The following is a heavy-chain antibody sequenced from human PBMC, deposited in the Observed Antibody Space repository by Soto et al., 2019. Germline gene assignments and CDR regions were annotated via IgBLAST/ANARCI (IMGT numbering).Heavy chain of an antibody. J-gene: IGHJ4*02. CDR1: GGSINSGGYY. CDR2: IYYSGST. V-gene: IGHV4-31*03. Sequence: PSETLSLTCTVSGGSINSGGYYWSWIRQHPGKGLEWIGSIYYSGSTYYNPSLKSRLTISVDMSKNQFSLKLSSVTAADTAVYYCARTYYYGSGSYSGMDYWGQGTLVTVSS. CDR3: ARTYYYGSGSYSGMDY. D-gene: IGHD3-10*01.